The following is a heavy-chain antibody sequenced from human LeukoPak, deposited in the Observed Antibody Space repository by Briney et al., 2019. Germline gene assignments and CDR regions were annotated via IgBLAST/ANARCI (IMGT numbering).Heavy chain of an antibody. Sequence: PGGSLRLSCAASGFTFSSYAMTWLRQAPGKGLEWLSYISFNSETTSYADSVKGRFTSSRDYAKNSLYLQMNSLRAEDTAVYYCGRVARGNYYHFDSWGQGTLVTVSS. CDR3: GRVARGNYYHFDS. J-gene: IGHJ4*02. CDR1: GFTFSSYA. D-gene: IGHD1-26*01. CDR2: ISFNSETT. V-gene: IGHV3-48*04.